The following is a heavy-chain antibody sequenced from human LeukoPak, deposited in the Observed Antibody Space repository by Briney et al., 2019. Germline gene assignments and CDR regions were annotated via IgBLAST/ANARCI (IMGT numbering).Heavy chain of an antibody. CDR1: GGTFSSYA. Sequence: ASVTVSCKASGGTFSSYAISRVRQAPGQGLEWMGGIIPIFGTANYAQKFQGRVTITADESTSTAYTELSSLRSEDTAVYYCAREGRAGIQLWFVFDPWGQGTLVTVSS. CDR3: AREGRAGIQLWFVFDP. CDR2: IIPIFGTA. J-gene: IGHJ5*02. D-gene: IGHD5-18*01. V-gene: IGHV1-69*13.